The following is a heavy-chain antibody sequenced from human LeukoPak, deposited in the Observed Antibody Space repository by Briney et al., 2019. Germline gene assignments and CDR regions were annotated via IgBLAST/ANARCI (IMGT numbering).Heavy chain of an antibody. D-gene: IGHD3-16*02. J-gene: IGHJ4*02. CDR2: IYSGGST. V-gene: IGHV3-66*01. CDR3: AREDYVWGSYCSSGSD. Sequence: GGSLRLSCAASGFTVSSNYMSWVRQAPGKGLEWVSVIYSGGSTYYADSVKGRFTISRDNSKNTLYLQMNSLRAEDTAVYYCAREDYVWGSYCSSGSDWGQGTLVTVSS. CDR1: GFTVSSNY.